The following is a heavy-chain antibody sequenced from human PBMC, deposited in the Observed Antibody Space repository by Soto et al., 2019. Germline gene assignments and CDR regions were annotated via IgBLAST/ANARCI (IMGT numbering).Heavy chain of an antibody. CDR3: TRQGFGEVHGLVDV. J-gene: IGHJ6*02. CDR1: GGSISSYY. V-gene: IGHV4-59*08. D-gene: IGHD3-10*01. Sequence: SETLSLTCTVSGGSISSYYWSWIRQPPGKGLEWIGYISYSGSSNYNPSLKSRVTISVDTSKNQFSLKLSSVTAADAAVYYCTRQGFGEVHGLVDVWGQGTTVTVSS. CDR2: ISYSGSS.